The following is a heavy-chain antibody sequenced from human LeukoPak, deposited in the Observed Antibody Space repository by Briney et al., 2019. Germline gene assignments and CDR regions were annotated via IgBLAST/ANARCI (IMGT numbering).Heavy chain of an antibody. CDR3: AKLGDYDILTGPFDY. CDR1: GFTFSRYA. J-gene: IGHJ4*02. V-gene: IGHV3-23*01. D-gene: IGHD3-9*01. CDR2: ISGSGGST. Sequence: GGSLRLSCAASGFTFSRYAMSWVRQAPGKGLEWVSAISGSGGSTYYADSVKGRFTISRDNSKNTLYLQMNSLRAEDTAVYYCAKLGDYDILTGPFDYWGQGTLVTVSS.